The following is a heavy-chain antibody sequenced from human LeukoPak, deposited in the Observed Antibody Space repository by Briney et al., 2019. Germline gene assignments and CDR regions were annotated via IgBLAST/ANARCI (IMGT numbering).Heavy chain of an antibody. CDR1: GFTFSNYD. CDR3: AKDLSRAVDDEWFEP. V-gene: IGHV3-23*01. J-gene: IGHJ5*02. Sequence: PGGSLRLSCAASGFTFSNYDMSWVRQAPRKGLEWVSSISDSGGITYYADSVKGRFTTSRDNSKNTLYLQMTNLRAADTAVYYCAKDLSRAVDDEWFEPWDQGSLVTVSS. CDR2: ISDSGGIT. D-gene: IGHD6-19*01.